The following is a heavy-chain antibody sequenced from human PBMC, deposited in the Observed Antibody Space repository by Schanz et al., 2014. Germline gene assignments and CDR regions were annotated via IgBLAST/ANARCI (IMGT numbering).Heavy chain of an antibody. Sequence: QVQLVQSGAEVKKPGASVKVSCKASGYTFTSYGISWVRQAPGQGLEWMGWISPSLGLAKYEQKFQDKVTITADTSTTTAYMELSGLRSEDTAVYYCARDRLECGAECYSVEVFEIWGQGTLVTVSS. CDR3: ARDRLECGAECYSVEVFEI. V-gene: IGHV1-69*10. CDR2: ISPSLGLA. J-gene: IGHJ4*02. CDR1: GYTFTSYG. D-gene: IGHD2-21*01.